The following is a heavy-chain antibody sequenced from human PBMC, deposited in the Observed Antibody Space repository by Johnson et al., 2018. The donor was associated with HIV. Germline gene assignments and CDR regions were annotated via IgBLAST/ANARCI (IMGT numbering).Heavy chain of an antibody. CDR1: GFTFNNAW. V-gene: IGHV3-15*01. Sequence: VQLVESGGGLVKPGGSLRLSCAASGFTFNNAWMSWVRQAPGKGLEWVGRIKSRADGGTTDYAVSVKDRFTILRDDSKNTLYLQMSSLRTEDAGVYYCTTEGDAFDIWGQGTMVTVSS. CDR2: IKSRADGGTT. CDR3: TTEGDAFDI. J-gene: IGHJ3*02.